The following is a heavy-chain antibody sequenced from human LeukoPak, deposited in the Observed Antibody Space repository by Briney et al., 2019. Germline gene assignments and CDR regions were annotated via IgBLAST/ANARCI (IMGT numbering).Heavy chain of an antibody. CDR3: AREGVDYDILTGYPDHYFDY. D-gene: IGHD3-9*01. Sequence: SETLSLTCTVSGYSISSGYYWGWIRQPPGKGLEWIGSIYTSGSTNYNPSLKSRVTMSVDTSKNQFSLKLSSVTAADTAVYYCAREGVDYDILTGYPDHYFDYWGQGTLVTVSS. V-gene: IGHV4-38-2*02. CDR1: GYSISSGYY. CDR2: IYTSGST. J-gene: IGHJ4*02.